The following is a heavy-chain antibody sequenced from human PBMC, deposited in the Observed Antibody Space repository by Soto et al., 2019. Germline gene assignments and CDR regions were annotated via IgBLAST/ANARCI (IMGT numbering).Heavy chain of an antibody. CDR3: ASVVVLPAANHCGMDD. CDR2: IIPIFGTA. V-gene: IGHV1-69*01. J-gene: IGHJ6*02. CDR1: GGTFSSYA. D-gene: IGHD2-2*01. Sequence: QVQLVQSGAEVKKPGSSVKVSCKASGGTFSSYAISWVRQAPAQGLELMGGIIPIFGTANYAHKFQGRVTTTAAESTSTAYMELSSLSSEDTAVYYCASVVVLPAANHCGMDDWGRGTTVTVSS.